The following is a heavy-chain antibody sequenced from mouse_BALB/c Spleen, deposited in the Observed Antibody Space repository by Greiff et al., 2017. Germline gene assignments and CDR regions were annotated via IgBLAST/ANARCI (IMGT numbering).Heavy chain of an antibody. CDR3: ARSRDWGAWFAY. CDR1: GFNIKDTY. CDR2: IDPANGNT. J-gene: IGHJ3*01. D-gene: IGHD4-1*01. V-gene: IGHV14-3*02. Sequence: EVQLKESGAELVKPGASVKLSCTASGFNIKDTYMHWVKQRPEQGLEWIGRIDPANGNTKYDPKFQGKATITADTSSNTAYLQLSSLTSEDTAVYYCARSRDWGAWFAYWGQGTLVNVSA.